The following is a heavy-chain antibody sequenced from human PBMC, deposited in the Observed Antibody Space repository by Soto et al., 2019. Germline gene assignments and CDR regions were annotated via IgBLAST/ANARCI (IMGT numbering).Heavy chain of an antibody. D-gene: IGHD1-26*01. Sequence: GGSLRLSCAASGFTFSSYWMSWVRQAPGKGLEWVANIKQDGSEKYYVDSVKGRFTISRDNAKNSLYLQMNSLRAEDTAVYCCARDAWELLIYYYYYGMDVWGQGTTVTVSS. J-gene: IGHJ6*02. V-gene: IGHV3-7*01. CDR3: ARDAWELLIYYYYYGMDV. CDR1: GFTFSSYW. CDR2: IKQDGSEK.